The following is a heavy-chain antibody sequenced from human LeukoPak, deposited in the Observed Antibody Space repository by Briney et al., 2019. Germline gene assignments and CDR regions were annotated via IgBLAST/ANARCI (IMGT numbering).Heavy chain of an antibody. Sequence: ASQTLSLTCTVSGGSISSGGYYWSWIRQPPGKGLEWIGYIYHSGSTYYNPSLKSRVTISVDRSKNQFSLKLSSVTAADTAVYYCARGGCGSGSYPLDYWGQGTLVTVSS. CDR3: ARGGCGSGSYPLDY. J-gene: IGHJ4*02. CDR2: IYHSGST. CDR1: GGSISSGGYY. V-gene: IGHV4-30-2*01. D-gene: IGHD3-10*01.